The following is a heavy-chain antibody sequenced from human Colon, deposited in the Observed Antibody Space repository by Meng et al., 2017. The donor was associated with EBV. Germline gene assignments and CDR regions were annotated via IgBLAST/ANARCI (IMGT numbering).Heavy chain of an antibody. Sequence: VQLKAAGPGLVEPSGTPSLPCACSGGAISTSDWGSWVRQPPGKGLEWIGEIYRGGGTNYNPSFKSRVTISVDTSNNHFSLKLSYVTAADTAVYYCARVRVIPAAVGFDYWGQGTLVTVSS. J-gene: IGHJ4*02. CDR3: ARVRVIPAAVGFDY. CDR1: GGAISTSDW. V-gene: IGHV4-4*02. D-gene: IGHD2-2*01. CDR2: IYRGGGT.